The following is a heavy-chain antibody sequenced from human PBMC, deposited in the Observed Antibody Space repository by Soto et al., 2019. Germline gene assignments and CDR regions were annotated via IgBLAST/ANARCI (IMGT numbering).Heavy chain of an antibody. CDR3: TRSAMVFRDSDY. Sequence: EVQLVESGGGLVKPGGSLRLSCAASGFTFSSYSMNWVRQAPGKGLEWVSSISSSSSYIYYADSVKGRFTISRDNAKNSLYLQMNSLRAEDTAVYYCTRSAMVFRDSDYWGQGTLVTVSS. D-gene: IGHD5-18*01. V-gene: IGHV3-21*01. CDR1: GFTFSSYS. J-gene: IGHJ4*02. CDR2: ISSSSSYI.